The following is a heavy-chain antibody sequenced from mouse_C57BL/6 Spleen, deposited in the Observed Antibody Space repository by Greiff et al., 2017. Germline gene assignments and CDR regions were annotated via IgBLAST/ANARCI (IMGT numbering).Heavy chain of an antibody. CDR2: INPNNGGT. D-gene: IGHD2-3*01. CDR1: GYTFTDYN. CDR3: AKGTLGLLLAWFAY. J-gene: IGHJ3*01. Sequence: VQLQQSGPELVKPGASVKMSCKASGYTFTDYNMHWVKQSHGKSLEWIGYINPNNGGTSYNQKFKGKATLTVNKSSSTAYMELRSLTSEDSAVYYCAKGTLGLLLAWFAYWGQGTLVTVSA. V-gene: IGHV1-22*01.